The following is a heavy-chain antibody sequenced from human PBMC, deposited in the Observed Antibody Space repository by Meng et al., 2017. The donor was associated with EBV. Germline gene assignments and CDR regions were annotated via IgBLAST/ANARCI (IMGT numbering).Heavy chain of an antibody. D-gene: IGHD3-10*01. V-gene: IGHV4-39*07. Sequence: QLQLQESGPGLVKPSEXLSLTCTVSGGSISSSSYYWGWIRQPPGKGLEWIGSIYYSGSTYYNPSLKSRVTISVDTSKNQFSLKLSSVTAADTAVYYCARGSYGSGSYFDYWGQGTLVTVSS. CDR1: GGSISSSSYY. CDR3: ARGSYGSGSYFDY. J-gene: IGHJ4*02. CDR2: IYYSGST.